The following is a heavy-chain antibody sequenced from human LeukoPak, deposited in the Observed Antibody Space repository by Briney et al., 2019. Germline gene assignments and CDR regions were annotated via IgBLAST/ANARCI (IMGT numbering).Heavy chain of an antibody. D-gene: IGHD3-10*01. J-gene: IGHJ6*02. V-gene: IGHV4-31*03. CDR3: ARVYGSGSYYVYYGMDV. Sequence: SETLSLTCTVSGGSISSGGYYWSWIRQHPGKGLEWIGYIYYSGSTYYNPSLKSRVTISVDTSKSQFSLKLSSVTAADTAAYYCARVYGSGSYYVYYGMDVWGQGTTVTVSS. CDR1: GGSISSGGYY. CDR2: IYYSGST.